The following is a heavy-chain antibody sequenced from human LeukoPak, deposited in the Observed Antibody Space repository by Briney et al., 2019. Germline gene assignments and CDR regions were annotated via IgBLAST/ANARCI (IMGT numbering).Heavy chain of an antibody. D-gene: IGHD5-18*01. CDR3: ARVKVLTAFDY. Sequence: PGGSLLLSCAASGFPFSSYRMTWVRQAPGKGLEGVANIKQDGSEKYFVDSVKGRFTISRDNAKNSLYLQMNSLRAEDTAVYYCARVKVLTAFDYWGQGTLVTVSS. V-gene: IGHV3-7*01. CDR1: GFPFSSYR. CDR2: IKQDGSEK. J-gene: IGHJ4*02.